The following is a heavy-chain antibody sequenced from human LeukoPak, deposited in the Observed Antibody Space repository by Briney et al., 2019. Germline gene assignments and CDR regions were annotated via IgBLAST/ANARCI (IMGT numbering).Heavy chain of an antibody. Sequence: GGSLRLSCAASGFTFSNYWMSWVRQAPGKGLEWVALIKPDGSEKFFVPSVKGRFTISRDNAKNSLYLQMNSLRAEDTAVYYCARAYYGDFVWGQGTLVTVSS. J-gene: IGHJ4*02. CDR1: GFTFSNYW. CDR3: ARAYYGDFV. CDR2: IKPDGSEK. V-gene: IGHV3-7*04. D-gene: IGHD4-17*01.